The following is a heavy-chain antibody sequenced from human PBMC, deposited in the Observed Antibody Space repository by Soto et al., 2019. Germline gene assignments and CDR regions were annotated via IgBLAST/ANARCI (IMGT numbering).Heavy chain of an antibody. CDR3: ARGRGSCWYYYYGMDV. CDR1: GGSFSGYY. J-gene: IGHJ6*02. V-gene: IGHV4-34*01. CDR2: INHSGST. D-gene: IGHD6-13*01. Sequence: SETLSLTCAVYGGSFSGYYWSWIRQPPGKGLEWIGEINHSGSTNYNPSLKSRVTISVDTSKNQFSLKLSSVTAADTAVYYCARGRGSCWYYYYGMDVWGQGTTVTVS.